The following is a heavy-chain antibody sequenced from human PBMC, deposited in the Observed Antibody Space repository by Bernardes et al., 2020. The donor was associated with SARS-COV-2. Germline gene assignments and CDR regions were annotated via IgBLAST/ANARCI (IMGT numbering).Heavy chain of an antibody. Sequence: SMKVSCKASGFTFTSSAMQWVRQARGQRLEWIGWIVVGSGNTNYAQKFQERVTITRDMSTSTAYMELSSLRSEDTAVYYCAADPTPIWFLDYYGMDVWGQGTTVTVSS. J-gene: IGHJ6*02. CDR3: AADPTPIWFLDYYGMDV. CDR1: GFTFTSSA. CDR2: IVVGSGNT. V-gene: IGHV1-58*02. D-gene: IGHD3-9*01.